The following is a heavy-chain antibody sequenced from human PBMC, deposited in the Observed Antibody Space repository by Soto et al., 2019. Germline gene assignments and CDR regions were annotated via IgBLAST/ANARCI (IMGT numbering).Heavy chain of an antibody. J-gene: IGHJ4*02. CDR1: GFTFSSYS. D-gene: IGHD3-16*01. Sequence: EVQLLESGGGLVKPGGSLRLSCAASGFTFSSYSMNWVRQAPGKGLEWVSAISSSSSYIYYADSVKGRFTISRDNAKNTRYRQMDSPRDEDTAVYYCASMGGASGDDVGNFDDWGQGTLVTVSS. CDR3: ASMGGASGDDVGNFDD. V-gene: IGHV3-21*01. CDR2: ISSSSSYI.